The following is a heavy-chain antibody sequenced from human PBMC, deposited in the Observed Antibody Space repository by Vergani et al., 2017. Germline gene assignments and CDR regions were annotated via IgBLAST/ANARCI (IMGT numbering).Heavy chain of an antibody. CDR2: ISPGASTV. D-gene: IGHD5-24*01. CDR3: AKNPGISTIRHYYAMDV. CDR1: GFKFSDHY. V-gene: IGHV3-11*04. J-gene: IGHJ6*02. Sequence: LEGSGGGSVKPGGSLRLSCAASGFKFSDHYMSLIRQAPGKGLEWVSHISPGASTVSYTDSVTGRFTVSRDNDNNSLTLDMTTLRVEDTAVYYCAKNPGISTIRHYYAMDVWGQGTTVTVSS.